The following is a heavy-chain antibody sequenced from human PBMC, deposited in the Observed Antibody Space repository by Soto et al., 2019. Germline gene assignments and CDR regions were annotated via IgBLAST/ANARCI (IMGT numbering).Heavy chain of an antibody. V-gene: IGHV2-5*02. Sequence: QITLKESGPTLVKPTQTLTLTCTFSGFSHSTSGVGVGWIRQPLGKALGWLALIYWDDDKLYSPSVKRRLTNTKNTSKNQVVLKMTNMTPVDTATYYCANYGSSWPEYVQHWGQGTADTVIS. CDR1: GFSHSTSGVG. CDR3: ANYGSSWPEYVQH. D-gene: IGHD6-13*01. J-gene: IGHJ1*01. CDR2: IYWDDDK.